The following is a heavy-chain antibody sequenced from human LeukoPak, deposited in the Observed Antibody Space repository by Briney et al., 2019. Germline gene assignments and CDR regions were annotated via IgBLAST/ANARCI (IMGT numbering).Heavy chain of an antibody. CDR3: ARDNYCSGGSCYSSWFDP. CDR1: GFTFSSYE. Sequence: GGSLRLSCAASGFTFSSYEMNWVRQAPGKGLEWVSYISSSGSTIYYADSVKGRFTISRDNAKNTLYLQMNSLRAEDTAVYYCARDNYCSGGSCYSSWFDPWGQGTLVTVSS. CDR2: ISSSGSTI. J-gene: IGHJ5*02. D-gene: IGHD2-15*01. V-gene: IGHV3-48*03.